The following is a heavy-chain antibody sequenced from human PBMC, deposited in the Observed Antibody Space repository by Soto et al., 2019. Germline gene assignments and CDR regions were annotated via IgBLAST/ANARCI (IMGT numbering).Heavy chain of an antibody. Sequence: EVQLVESGGGLVQPGGSLRLSCAASGFTFSTYWMTWVRQAPGKGLEWVANIKQHGSEKYYVDSVKGRFTISRDNAKNSLYLQMNSLRAEDTAMYYCAREWSPPLAGLDYWGQGTQVTVSS. D-gene: IGHD1-26*01. V-gene: IGHV3-7*03. CDR3: AREWSPPLAGLDY. CDR1: GFTFSTYW. CDR2: IKQHGSEK. J-gene: IGHJ4*02.